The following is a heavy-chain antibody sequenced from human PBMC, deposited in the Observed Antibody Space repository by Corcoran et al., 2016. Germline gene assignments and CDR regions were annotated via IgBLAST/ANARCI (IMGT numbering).Heavy chain of an antibody. D-gene: IGHD3-3*01. CDR3: ARDGVSYDFWRGYRNYYYGMDV. Sequence: QVQLVQSGAEVKKPGASVKVSCKASGYTFTSYDINWVRQATGQGLEWMGWMNPNSGNTGYAQKFQGRVTMTRNTSISTAYMELSSLRSEDTAVYYCARDGVSYDFWRGYRNYYYGMDVWGQGTTVTVSS. V-gene: IGHV1-8*01. J-gene: IGHJ6*02. CDR2: MNPNSGNT. CDR1: GYTFTSYD.